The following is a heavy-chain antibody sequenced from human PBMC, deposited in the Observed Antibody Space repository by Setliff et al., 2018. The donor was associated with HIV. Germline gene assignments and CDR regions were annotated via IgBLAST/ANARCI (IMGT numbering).Heavy chain of an antibody. CDR2: IYYTGST. J-gene: IGHJ4*02. CDR3: ASSSPQLSGYWYYFDY. D-gene: IGHD3-22*01. V-gene: IGHV4-39*07. Sequence: SETLSLTCAVSGGSISSGSYYWGWIRQPPGKGLEWIGSIYYTGSTYYNPSLKSRVTISVDTSKNQFSLKLSPVTAADTAVYYCASSSPQLSGYWYYFDYWGQGTLVTVSS. CDR1: GGSISSGSYY.